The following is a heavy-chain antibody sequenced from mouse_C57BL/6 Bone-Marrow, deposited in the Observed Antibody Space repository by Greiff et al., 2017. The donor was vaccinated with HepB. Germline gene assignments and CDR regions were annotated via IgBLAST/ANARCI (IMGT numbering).Heavy chain of an antibody. D-gene: IGHD2-5*01. V-gene: IGHV1-72*01. Sequence: QVQLQQPGAELVKPGASVKLSCKASGYTFTSYWMHWVKQRPGRGLEWIGRIDPNSGGTKYNEKFKGKAPLTVDKPSSPAYMQRSSQTSEDSAVYDCARTTIVAAYYAVDYWGQGTSVTVSS. CDR2: IDPNSGGT. CDR1: GYTFTSYW. CDR3: ARTTIVAAYYAVDY. J-gene: IGHJ4*01.